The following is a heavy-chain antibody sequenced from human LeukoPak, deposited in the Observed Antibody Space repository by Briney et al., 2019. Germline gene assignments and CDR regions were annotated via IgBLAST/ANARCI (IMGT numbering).Heavy chain of an antibody. CDR1: GYTFTDYY. J-gene: IGHJ4*02. V-gene: IGHV1-2*02. Sequence: SVQVSCKASGYTFTDYYMHWVRQAPGQGLAWMGWINTNSGDKNYAQKFQGRVTMTRDTSTITAYMELRRVRSDDTAVYYCARGFDWLSYYFDYWGQGTLVTVSS. CDR2: INTNSGDK. D-gene: IGHD3-9*01. CDR3: ARGFDWLSYYFDY.